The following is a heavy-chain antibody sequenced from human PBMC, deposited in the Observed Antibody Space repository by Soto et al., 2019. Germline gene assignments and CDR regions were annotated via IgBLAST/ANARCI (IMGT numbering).Heavy chain of an antibody. CDR1: GFQFGSYA. V-gene: IGHV3-30*04. CDR2: ISYDGSQT. CDR3: AREGVFGLVTIIPPDY. Sequence: VQLVQSGGGVVQPGGSLRLSCAATGFQFGSYAMHWVRQAPGRGLEWVAHISYDGSQTYYGDSVKARLTIARDNSENTLYLEMNSLRLQDSAVYCWAREGVFGLVTIIPPDYWGQGVLVSVSS. J-gene: IGHJ4*02. D-gene: IGHD3-3*01.